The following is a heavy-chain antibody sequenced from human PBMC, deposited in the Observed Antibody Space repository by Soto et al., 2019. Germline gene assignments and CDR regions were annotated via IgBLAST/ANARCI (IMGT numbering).Heavy chain of an antibody. CDR2: IVVGSGNT. Sequence: SVKVSCKASGFTFTSSAMQWVRQARGQRLEWIGWIVVGSGNTNYAQKFQERVTITRDMSTSTAYMELSSLRSDDTAVYYCARLVELPQQLIDYWGQGTLVTVSS. CDR3: ARLVELPQQLIDY. J-gene: IGHJ4*02. V-gene: IGHV1-58*02. CDR1: GFTFTSSA. D-gene: IGHD6-13*01.